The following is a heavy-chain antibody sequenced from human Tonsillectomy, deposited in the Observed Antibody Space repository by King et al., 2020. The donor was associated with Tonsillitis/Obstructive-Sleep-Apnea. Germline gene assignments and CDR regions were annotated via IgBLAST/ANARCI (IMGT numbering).Heavy chain of an antibody. D-gene: IGHD3-16*01. CDR3: ARVPLAAGGLSATAFDY. J-gene: IGHJ4*02. CDR1: GGSMSSGGYY. Sequence: MQLQESGPGLVKPSQTLSLTCTVSGGSMSSGGYYWSWIRQHPGKGLEWIGYIYYIGNTYYNPSLKSRVTISVDTSQNQFSLTLSSVTAADTAVYYCARVPLAAGGLSATAFDYWGQGTLVTVSS. V-gene: IGHV4-31*03. CDR2: IYYIGNT.